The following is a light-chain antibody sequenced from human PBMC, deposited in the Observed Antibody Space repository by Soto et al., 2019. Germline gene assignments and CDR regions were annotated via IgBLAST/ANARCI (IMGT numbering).Light chain of an antibody. J-gene: IGKJ1*01. CDR3: QQYYSYPRT. CDR2: AAS. V-gene: IGKV1-8*01. CDR1: QGISSY. Sequence: AIRMTQSPSSFSASTGDRVTITCRASQGISSYLAWYQQKPGKAPKLLIYAASTLQSGDPSRFSGSGSGTDFTLTISGLQSEDFATYYCQQYYSYPRTFGQGTKVEIK.